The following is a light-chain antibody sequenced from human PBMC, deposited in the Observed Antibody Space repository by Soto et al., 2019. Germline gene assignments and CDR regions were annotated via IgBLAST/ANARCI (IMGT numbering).Light chain of an antibody. CDR2: AAS. CDR1: QGISSY. V-gene: IGKV1-39*01. Sequence: IHMTQSPSSLSASVLYRVTITCRASQGISSYLNWYHQKPGKAPKLLIYAASSLQSGVPARFSGSGSGTDFTLTISSLQPEDFATYYCQQSYSTPRTFGQGTKVDIK. J-gene: IGKJ1*01. CDR3: QQSYSTPRT.